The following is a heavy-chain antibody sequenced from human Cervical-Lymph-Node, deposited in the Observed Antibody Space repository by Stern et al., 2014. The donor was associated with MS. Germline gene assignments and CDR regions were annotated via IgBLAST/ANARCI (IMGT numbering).Heavy chain of an antibody. J-gene: IGHJ6*02. CDR2: INPSDGNT. V-gene: IGHV1-46*01. CDR3: ARKPPPDSTMPYDCYGMDV. Sequence: QVQLVQSGAEVKRPGASVKVSCKASEYTFSNYYIHWVRQAPGQGLEWMGLINPSDGNTGYAQKFEGRVAMTRDTSTRTVYMDVNSLRSEDTAVYFRARKPPPDSTMPYDCYGMDVWGQGTTVTVSS. CDR1: EYTFSNYY. D-gene: IGHD2-2*01.